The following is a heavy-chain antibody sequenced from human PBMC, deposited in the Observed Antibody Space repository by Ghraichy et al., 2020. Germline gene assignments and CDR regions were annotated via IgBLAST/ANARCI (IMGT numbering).Heavy chain of an antibody. J-gene: IGHJ6*02. Sequence: SETLSLTCTVSGGSISSYYWSWIRQPPGKGLEWIGYIYYSGSTNYNPSLKSRVTISVDTSKNQFSLKLSSVTAADTALYYCARAGGQLEYYYYYGMVVWGQGTTVTVSS. CDR1: GGSISSYY. CDR3: ARAGGQLEYYYYYGMVV. D-gene: IGHD2-2*01. V-gene: IGHV4-59*01. CDR2: IYYSGST.